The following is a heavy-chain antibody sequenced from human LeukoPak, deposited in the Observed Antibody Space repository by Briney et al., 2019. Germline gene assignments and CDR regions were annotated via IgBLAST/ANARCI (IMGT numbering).Heavy chain of an antibody. CDR2: INPNSGGT. CDR1: GYTFTGYY. V-gene: IGHV1-2*02. CDR3: ARTSAGCYYYMDV. J-gene: IGHJ6*03. D-gene: IGHD2-2*01. Sequence: ASVKVSCKASGYTFTGYYMHWVRQAPGQGLEWLGWINPNSGGTNYAQKFQGRVTMTRDTSISTAYMELSRLRSDDTAVYYCARTSAGCYYYMDVWGKGTTVTVSS.